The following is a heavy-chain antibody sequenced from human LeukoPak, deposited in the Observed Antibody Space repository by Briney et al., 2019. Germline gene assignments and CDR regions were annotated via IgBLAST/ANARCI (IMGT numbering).Heavy chain of an antibody. V-gene: IGHV3-30*18. J-gene: IGHJ4*02. D-gene: IGHD3-10*01. CDR3: AKDSYYYGSGGQY. CDR1: GFTFSSYW. CDR2: ISYDGSNK. Sequence: PGGSLRLSCAASGFTFSSYWMHWVRQAPGKGLEWVAVISYDGSNKYYADSVKGRFTISRDNSKNTLYLQMNSLRAEDTAVYYCAKDSYYYGSGGQYWGQGTLVTVSS.